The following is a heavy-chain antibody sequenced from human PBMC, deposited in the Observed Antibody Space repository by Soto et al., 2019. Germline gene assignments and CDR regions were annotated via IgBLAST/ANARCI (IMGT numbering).Heavy chain of an antibody. CDR1: GDTFSSYA. J-gene: IGHJ6*02. Sequence: QVQLVQSGAEVKKPGSSVKVSCKASGDTFSSYAISWVRQAPGQGLEWMGGIIPIFDTTSYAQKFQGRVTITADESTSTAYMELSSLRSEDTAAYYCAGARGTVATPTRGTRDYYIYGMDVLGQGTTVTVS. D-gene: IGHD5-12*01. CDR2: IIPIFDTT. V-gene: IGHV1-69*01. CDR3: AGARGTVATPTRGTRDYYIYGMDV.